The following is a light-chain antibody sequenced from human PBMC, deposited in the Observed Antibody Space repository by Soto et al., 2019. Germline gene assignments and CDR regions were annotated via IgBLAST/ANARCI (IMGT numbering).Light chain of an antibody. J-gene: IGLJ1*01. V-gene: IGLV2-14*01. Sequence: ALTQPASVSGSPGQSITISCTGTSSDVGGYNYVSWYQQHPGKAPKLMIYDVSNRPSGISNRFSGSKSGNTASLTISGLQAEDEADYYCSSYTSSSTYVFGTGTKVTVL. CDR2: DVS. CDR1: SSDVGGYNY. CDR3: SSYTSSSTYV.